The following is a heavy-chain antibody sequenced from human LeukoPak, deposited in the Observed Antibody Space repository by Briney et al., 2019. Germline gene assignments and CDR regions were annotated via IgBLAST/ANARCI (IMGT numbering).Heavy chain of an antibody. Sequence: SETLSLTSTVSGGSVSSGYYYWSRIRQPPGKGQEWIGYIYYRGSTNYNPSLKSRVTMSVDASKNQFTLRLTSVTAADTAVYYCARVGDYGGNQLSDNWGQGTLVTVSS. V-gene: IGHV4-61*01. D-gene: IGHD4-23*01. J-gene: IGHJ4*02. CDR2: IYYRGST. CDR1: GGSVSSGYYY. CDR3: ARVGDYGGNQLSDN.